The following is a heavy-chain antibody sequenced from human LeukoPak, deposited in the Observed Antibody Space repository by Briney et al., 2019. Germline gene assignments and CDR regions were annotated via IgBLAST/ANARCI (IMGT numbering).Heavy chain of an antibody. J-gene: IGHJ3*02. CDR3: TREDDSSGYRPFDI. Sequence: GASVKVSCKASGYTFTGYYIHWVRQAPGQGLEWMGRINPNSGGTNYAQKFQGRVTMTSDTSISTAYMDLSSLRSDDTAVYYCTREDDSSGYRPFDIWGQGTMVTVSS. D-gene: IGHD3-22*01. CDR2: INPNSGGT. CDR1: GYTFTGYY. V-gene: IGHV1-2*06.